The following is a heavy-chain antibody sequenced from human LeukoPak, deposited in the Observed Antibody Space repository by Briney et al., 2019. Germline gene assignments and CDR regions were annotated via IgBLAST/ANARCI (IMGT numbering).Heavy chain of an antibody. CDR1: GFTFDDYG. CDR3: ARGRGYSYKDAFDI. J-gene: IGHJ3*02. Sequence: RSGGSLRLSCAASGFTFDDYGMSWVRQAPGKGLEWVSGINWNGGSTGYVDSVKGRFTISRDNAKNSLYLQMNSLRVEDTALYHCARGRGYSYKDAFDIWGQGTMVTVSS. V-gene: IGHV3-20*01. D-gene: IGHD5-18*01. CDR2: INWNGGST.